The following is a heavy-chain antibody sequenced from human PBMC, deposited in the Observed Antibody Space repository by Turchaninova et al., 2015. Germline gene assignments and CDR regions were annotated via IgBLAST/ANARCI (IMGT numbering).Heavy chain of an antibody. CDR2: ISTSGAST. Sequence: EVQLLGSGGGLVPPGGSLRLFCSACGFTFSCSAMSWVLQAPGKGLEWVSSISTSGASTYDADSVKGRFTISRDNSKNTLYLQMNSLRAEDTAIYYCARNRGNWATIDAFDMWGQGTMVTVSS. J-gene: IGHJ3*02. D-gene: IGHD1-1*01. V-gene: IGHV3-23*01. CDR3: ARNRGNWATIDAFDM. CDR1: GFTFSCSA.